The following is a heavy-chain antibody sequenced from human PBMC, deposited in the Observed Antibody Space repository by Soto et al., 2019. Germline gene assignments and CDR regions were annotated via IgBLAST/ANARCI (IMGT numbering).Heavy chain of an antibody. CDR2: IHYNGNT. CDR1: GDSIIAHA. J-gene: IGHJ4*02. V-gene: IGHV4-59*11. Sequence: SETLPLTCTVSGDSIIAHAGSWVRQPPGKGLEWIGNIHYNGNTKYNPSLKSRVTMSVDTSKNQFSLKLISVTAADTAKYFCAREGNLGRWLQPLDFWGQGTLVTVSS. CDR3: AREGNLGRWLQPLDF. D-gene: IGHD5-12*01.